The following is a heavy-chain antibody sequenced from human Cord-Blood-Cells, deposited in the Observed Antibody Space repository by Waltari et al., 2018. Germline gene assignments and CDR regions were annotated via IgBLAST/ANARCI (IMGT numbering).Heavy chain of an antibody. CDR1: GYTFTSYA. CDR2: INAGNGNT. J-gene: IGHJ5*02. Sequence: QVQLVQSGAEVKKPGASVKVSCKASGYTFTSYAMHWVRQAPGQRLEWMGWINAGNGNTKYSQKFQGRVTITRDTSASTAYMELSSRRSEDTAVYYCATWSIAARSIGFDPWGQGTLVTVSS. V-gene: IGHV1-3*01. CDR3: ATWSIAARSIGFDP. D-gene: IGHD6-6*01.